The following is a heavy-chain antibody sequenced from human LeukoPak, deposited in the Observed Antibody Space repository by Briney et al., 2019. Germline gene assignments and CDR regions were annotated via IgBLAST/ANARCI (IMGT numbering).Heavy chain of an antibody. CDR2: IKQDGSEK. J-gene: IGHJ4*02. CDR1: GFTFSSYW. D-gene: IGHD3-22*01. V-gene: IGHV3-7*01. Sequence: GGSLRLSCAASGFTFSSYWMSWVRQAPGKGLEWVANIKQDGSEKYYVDSVKGRFTISRDNAENSLYLQMNGLRAEDTAMYYCVRSQGGYYYDSSGYYQGPLDYWGQGTLVTVSS. CDR3: VRSQGGYYYDSSGYYQGPLDY.